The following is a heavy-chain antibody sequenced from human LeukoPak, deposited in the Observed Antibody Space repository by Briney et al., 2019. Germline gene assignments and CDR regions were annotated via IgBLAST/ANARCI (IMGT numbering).Heavy chain of an antibody. CDR1: GGSISSSSYY. CDR3: ARGNSSSWPYYYYYGMDV. V-gene: IGHV4-39*07. D-gene: IGHD6-13*01. CDR2: FYYSGST. J-gene: IGHJ6*02. Sequence: SETLSLTCTVSGGSISSSSYYWGWIRQPPGKGLEWIGSFYYSGSTYYNPSLKSRVTISVDTSKNQFSLKLSSVTAADTAVYYCARGNSSSWPYYYYYGMDVWGQGTTVTVSS.